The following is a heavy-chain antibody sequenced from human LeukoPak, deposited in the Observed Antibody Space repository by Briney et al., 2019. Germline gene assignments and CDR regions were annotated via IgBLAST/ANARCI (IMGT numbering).Heavy chain of an antibody. Sequence: SETLPLTCTVSGGSISSHQWSWIRQPPGKGLEWMGHSYNSGTTNYNPSLKSRVTISVDTSKNQFTLKLTSVTAADTAVYYCARDSGYDFWFDAWGQGTLVIVSS. V-gene: IGHV4-59*11. CDR2: SYNSGTT. CDR1: GGSISSHQ. J-gene: IGHJ5*02. CDR3: ARDSGYDFWFDA. D-gene: IGHD5-12*01.